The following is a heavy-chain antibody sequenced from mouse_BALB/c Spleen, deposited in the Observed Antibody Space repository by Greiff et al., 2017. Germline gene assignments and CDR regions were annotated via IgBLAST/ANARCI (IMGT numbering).Heavy chain of an antibody. D-gene: IGHD4-1*01. J-gene: IGHJ1*01. CDR2: ISSGGST. V-gene: IGHV5-6-5*01. CDR3: ARGWDWYFDV. CDR1: GFTFSSYA. Sequence: EVKLMESGGGLVKPGGSLKLSCAASGFTFSSYAMSWVRQTPEKRLEWVASISSGGSTYYPASVKGRFTISRDNARNILYLQMSSLRSEDTAMYYCARGWDWYFDVWGAGTTVTVSS.